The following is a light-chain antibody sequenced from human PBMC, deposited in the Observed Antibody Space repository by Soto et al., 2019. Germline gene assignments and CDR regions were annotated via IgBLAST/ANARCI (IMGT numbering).Light chain of an antibody. CDR1: QSVSRSY. Sequence: EIVLTQSPGTLSLSPGERATLSCRASQSVSRSYLAWYQQKPGQAPRLLIYDASSRATGIPDRFSGSGSGTDFTLTISRLKPEAFAVYYCQQYGSSLYTFGLGTKLEIK. CDR2: DAS. V-gene: IGKV3-20*01. J-gene: IGKJ2*01. CDR3: QQYGSSLYT.